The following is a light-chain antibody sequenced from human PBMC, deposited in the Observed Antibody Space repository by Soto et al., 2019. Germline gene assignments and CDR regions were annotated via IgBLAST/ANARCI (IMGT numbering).Light chain of an antibody. CDR1: SSDFGSYKF. CDR3: FSFTSTNTHV. CDR2: ETS. V-gene: IGLV2-23*01. J-gene: IGLJ1*01. Sequence: QSVLTQPASVSGSPGQSVTISCTGTSSDFGSYKFVSWYQHHPGKVPKVIIYETSKRPSGVSDRFSGSKSGNTASLTISGLQAEDEADYYCFSFTSTNTHVLGSGTKLTVL.